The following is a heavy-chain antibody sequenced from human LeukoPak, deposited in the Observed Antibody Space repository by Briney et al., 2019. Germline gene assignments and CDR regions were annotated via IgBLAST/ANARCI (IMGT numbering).Heavy chain of an antibody. CDR2: INPNSGGT. CDR1: GYTFTGYY. CDR3: ASLGYCSGGSCYSFRAYFDY. Sequence: GASVKVSCKASGYTFTGYYMHWVRQAPGQGLEWMGWINPNSGGTNYAQKFQGRVTMTRDTSISTAYMELSRLRSDDTAVYYCASLGYCSGGSCYSFRAYFDYWGQGTLVTVSS. J-gene: IGHJ4*02. V-gene: IGHV1-2*02. D-gene: IGHD2-15*01.